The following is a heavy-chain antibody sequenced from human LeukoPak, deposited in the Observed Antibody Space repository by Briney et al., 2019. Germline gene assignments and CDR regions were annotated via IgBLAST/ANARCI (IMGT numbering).Heavy chain of an antibody. D-gene: IGHD6-13*01. CDR1: GGSFSGYY. V-gene: IGHV4-34*01. J-gene: IGHJ4*02. CDR3: AREYSSSWYGAVYYFDY. CDR2: IYYSGST. Sequence: SETLSLTCAVYGGSFSGYYWGWIRQPPGKGLEWIGSIYYSGSTYYNPSLKSRVTISVDTSKNQFSLKLSSVTAADTAVYYCAREYSSSWYGAVYYFDYWGQGTLVTVSS.